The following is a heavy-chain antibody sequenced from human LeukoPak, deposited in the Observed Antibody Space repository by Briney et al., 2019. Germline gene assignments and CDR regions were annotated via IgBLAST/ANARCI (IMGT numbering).Heavy chain of an antibody. CDR3: ARGSMVRGVIINDAFDI. V-gene: IGHV4-30-2*01. CDR1: GGSISSGGYS. D-gene: IGHD3-10*01. Sequence: SETLSLTCAVSGGSISSGGYSWSWIRQPPGKGLEWIGYIYHSGSTYYNPSLESRVTISVDRSKNQFSLKLSSVTAADTAVYYCARGSMVRGVIINDAFDIWGQGTMVTVSS. CDR2: IYHSGST. J-gene: IGHJ3*02.